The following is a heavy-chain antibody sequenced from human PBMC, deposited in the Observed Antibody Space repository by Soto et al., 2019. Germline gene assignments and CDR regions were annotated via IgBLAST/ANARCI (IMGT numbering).Heavy chain of an antibody. J-gene: IGHJ4*02. CDR1: GGFISSSSYY. Sequence: PSETLSLTCTVSGGFISSSSYYWGWIRQPPGKGLEWIGSIYYSGSTYYNPSLKSRVTISVDTSKNQFSLKLSSVTAADTAVYYCARHDGYFDYWGQGTLVTVSS. V-gene: IGHV4-39*01. CDR3: ARHDGYFDY. CDR2: IYYSGST.